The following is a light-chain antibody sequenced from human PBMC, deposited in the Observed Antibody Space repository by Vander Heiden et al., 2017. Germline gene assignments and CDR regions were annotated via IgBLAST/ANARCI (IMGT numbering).Light chain of an antibody. V-gene: IGKV3-20*01. CDR3: HQYGTSPRT. J-gene: IGKJ1*01. CDR1: QDVSSTY. CDR2: GAS. Sequence: EIVLTQSPSTRSFAPGERATLACRTSQDVSSTYLAWYQQKPGQPPRLFIYGASSRATGIPDRFSGSGSGTDFSLTITTLEPEDFAVYYCHQYGTSPRTFGQGTKVEIK.